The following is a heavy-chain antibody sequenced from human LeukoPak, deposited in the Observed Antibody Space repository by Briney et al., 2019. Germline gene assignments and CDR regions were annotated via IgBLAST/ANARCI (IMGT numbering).Heavy chain of an antibody. CDR1: GDIFTTYA. CDR2: IILMFDTP. CDR3: ARAGIPGYCTNVTCSNWLDP. D-gene: IGHD2-8*01. Sequence: SVKVSCKASGDIFTTYAIMWVRQAPGEGLEWMGGIILMFDTPNYAQRLQGRVTITADKSTKTAYMELTSLRSEDTAVYYCARAGIPGYCTNVTCSNWLDPWGQGTLVTVSS. J-gene: IGHJ5*02. V-gene: IGHV1-69*06.